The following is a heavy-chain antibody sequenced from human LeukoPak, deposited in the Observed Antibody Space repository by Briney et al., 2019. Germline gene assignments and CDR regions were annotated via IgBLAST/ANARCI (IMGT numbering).Heavy chain of an antibody. CDR1: GFIFSNAW. J-gene: IGHJ4*02. V-gene: IGHV3-15*01. CDR2: IKSKTDGETP. Sequence: GGSLRLSCAASGFIFSNAWMSWVRQAPGKGLEWVGRIKSKTDGETPAYAAPVKGRFTISRDDSKNTLYLQMNNLRTDDTAVYYCSKGDCSGGTCLLPHDFWGQGTLVTVSS. D-gene: IGHD2-15*01. CDR3: SKGDCSGGTCLLPHDF.